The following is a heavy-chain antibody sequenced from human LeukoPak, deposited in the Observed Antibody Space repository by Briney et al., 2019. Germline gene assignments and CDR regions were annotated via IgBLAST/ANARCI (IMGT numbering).Heavy chain of an antibody. CDR1: GFTFSSYG. CDR2: IRYDGSNK. D-gene: IGHD5-12*01. V-gene: IGHV3-30*02. CDR3: AKDGGYPRGVHFDY. Sequence: GGPLRLSCAASGFTFSSYGMHWVRQAPGKGLEWVAFIRYDGSNKYYADSVKGRFTISRDNSKNTLYLQMNSLRAEDTAVYYCAKDGGYPRGVHFDYWGQGTLVTVSS. J-gene: IGHJ4*02.